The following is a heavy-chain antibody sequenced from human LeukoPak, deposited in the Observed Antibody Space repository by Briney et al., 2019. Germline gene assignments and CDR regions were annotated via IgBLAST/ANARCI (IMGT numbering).Heavy chain of an antibody. Sequence: GGSLRLSCAASGFTFSDYHMSWIRQAPGKGLEWVSYISSSGSTIYYADSVKGRFTISRDNAKNSLYLQMNSLRAEDTAVYYCARFPCSSTSCYGYYYYYMDVWGKGTTVTVSS. CDR1: GFTFSDYH. J-gene: IGHJ6*03. V-gene: IGHV3-11*04. CDR2: ISSSGSTI. D-gene: IGHD2-2*01. CDR3: ARFPCSSTSCYGYYYYYMDV.